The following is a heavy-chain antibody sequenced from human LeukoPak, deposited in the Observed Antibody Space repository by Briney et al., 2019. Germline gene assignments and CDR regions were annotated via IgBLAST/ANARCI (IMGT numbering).Heavy chain of an antibody. V-gene: IGHV3-23*01. CDR1: GFTFSSYW. J-gene: IGHJ4*02. CDR3: AKDRSGSYPVVPGYFDY. Sequence: HPGGSLRLSCAASGFTFSSYWMSWVRQAPGKGLEWVSAISGSGGSTYCADSVKGRFTISRDNSKNTLYLQMNSLRAEDTAVYYCAKDRSGSYPVVPGYFDYWGQGTLVTVSS. D-gene: IGHD1-26*01. CDR2: ISGSGGST.